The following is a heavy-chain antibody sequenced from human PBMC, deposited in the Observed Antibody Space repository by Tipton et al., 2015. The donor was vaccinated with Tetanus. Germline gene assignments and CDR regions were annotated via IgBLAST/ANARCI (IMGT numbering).Heavy chain of an antibody. D-gene: IGHD6-13*01. CDR1: GDSVSGYY. J-gene: IGHJ4*02. CDR3: AGVTAQRTELYFDH. V-gene: IGHV4-59*02. Sequence: TLSLTCSVSGDSVSGYYWSWIRQPPGKGLEWIGYVYYTGSTNHNPSLKSRVTISMDRSKNQISLQLTSVTAADTAVYFCAGVTAQRTELYFDHGGQRTLVTVSS. CDR2: VYYTGST.